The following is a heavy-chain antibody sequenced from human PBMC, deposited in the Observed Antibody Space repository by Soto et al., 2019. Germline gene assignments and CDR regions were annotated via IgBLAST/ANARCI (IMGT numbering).Heavy chain of an antibody. V-gene: IGHV4-61*01. D-gene: IGHD3-16*01. CDR1: GGSVSSGSYY. Sequence: SETLSLTCTVSGGSVSSGSYYWSWIRQPPGKGLEWIGYIYYSGSTNYNPSLKSRVTISVDTSKNQFSLKLSSVTAADTAVYYLAGATREAYHCVWVGYSICYYDKDVWGQGTLVTVSS. CDR2: IYYSGST. CDR3: AGATREAYHCVWVGYSICYYDKDV. J-gene: IGHJ4*03.